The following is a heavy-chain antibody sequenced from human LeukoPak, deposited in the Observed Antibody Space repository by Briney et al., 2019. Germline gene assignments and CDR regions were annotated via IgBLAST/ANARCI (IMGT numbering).Heavy chain of an antibody. V-gene: IGHV4-31*03. J-gene: IGHJ4*02. CDR1: GASIISGGYY. CDR2: IYYTGST. CDR3: ATASGRLFEY. Sequence: SQTLSLTCTVSGASIISGGYYWSWIRQHPGKGLEWIGYIYYTGSTYYNPSLKNRLTISIDTSKSQFSLKLTSVTAADTAVYYCATASGRLFEYWGQGTLVTVSS.